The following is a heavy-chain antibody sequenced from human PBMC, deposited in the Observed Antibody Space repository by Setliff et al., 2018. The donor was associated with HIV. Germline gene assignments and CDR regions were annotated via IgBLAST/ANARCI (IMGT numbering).Heavy chain of an antibody. CDR2: IYHSGST. D-gene: IGHD4-17*01. V-gene: IGHV4-38-2*02. CDR3: VRVDYGDYDFDY. J-gene: IGHJ4*02. Sequence: PSETLSLTCTVSGHSITSDYQWGWIRQPPGKGRELIGSIYHSGSTDYHPSLNSRVTISVDTTKSQISLKLISVTAADTAVFYCVRVDYGDYDFDYWGQGTLVTVSS. CDR1: GHSITSDYQ.